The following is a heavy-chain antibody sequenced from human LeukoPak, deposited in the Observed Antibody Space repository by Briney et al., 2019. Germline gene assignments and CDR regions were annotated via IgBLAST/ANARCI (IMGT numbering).Heavy chain of an antibody. Sequence: ASVKVSCKASGGTFSSYAISWVRQAPGQGLEWMGGIIPIFGTANYAQKSQGRVTITADESTSTAYMELSSLRSEDTAVYYCARADIVVVPAAPYYYYYYMDVWGKGTTVTVSS. V-gene: IGHV1-69*13. D-gene: IGHD2-2*01. CDR1: GGTFSSYA. CDR2: IIPIFGTA. CDR3: ARADIVVVPAAPYYYYYYMDV. J-gene: IGHJ6*03.